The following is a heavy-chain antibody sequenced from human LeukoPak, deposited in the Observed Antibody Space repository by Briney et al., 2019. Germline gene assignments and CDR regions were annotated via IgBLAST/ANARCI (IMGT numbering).Heavy chain of an antibody. Sequence: ASVKVSCKASGYTFTGYYMHWVRQAPGQGLEWMGWINPNSGGTNYAQKFQGRVTMTRDTSISTAYMELSRLRSDDTAVYYCARGQARIWYGDQEGWYMDVWGKGTTVTVSS. D-gene: IGHD4-17*01. CDR1: GYTFTGYY. V-gene: IGHV1-2*02. J-gene: IGHJ6*03. CDR2: INPNSGGT. CDR3: ARGQARIWYGDQEGWYMDV.